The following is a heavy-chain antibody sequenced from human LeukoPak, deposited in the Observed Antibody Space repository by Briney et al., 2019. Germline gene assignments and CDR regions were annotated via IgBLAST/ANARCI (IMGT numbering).Heavy chain of an antibody. CDR1: GFTFSNAW. V-gene: IGHV3-15*01. CDR2: IKSKTDGGTT. CDR3: TTAIRWELTTGY. Sequence: GGSLRLSCAASGFTFSNAWMSWVRQAPGKGLECVGRIKSKTDGGTTDYAAPVKGRFTISRDDSKDTLYLQMNSLKTEDTAVYYCTTAIRWELTTGYWGQGTLVTVSS. J-gene: IGHJ4*02. D-gene: IGHD1-26*01.